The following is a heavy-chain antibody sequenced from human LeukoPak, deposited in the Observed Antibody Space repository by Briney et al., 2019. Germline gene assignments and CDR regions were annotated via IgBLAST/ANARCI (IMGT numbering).Heavy chain of an antibody. CDR2: INAGNGNT. CDR1: GYTFTSYA. D-gene: IGHD1-26*01. Sequence: ASVKVSCKASGYTFTSYAMHWLRQAPGQRLEWMGWINAGNGNTKYSQKFQGRVTITRDTSASTAYMELSSLRSEDTAVYYCARDRWWEPTDFSFDYWGQGTLVTVSS. CDR3: ARDRWWEPTDFSFDY. J-gene: IGHJ4*02. V-gene: IGHV1-3*01.